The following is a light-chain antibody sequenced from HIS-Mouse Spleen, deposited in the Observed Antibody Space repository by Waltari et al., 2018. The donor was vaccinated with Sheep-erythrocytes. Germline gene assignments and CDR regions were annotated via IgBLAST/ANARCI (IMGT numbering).Light chain of an antibody. CDR1: SSNIAAGYH. Sequence: QSVLTQPPSVSGAPGPRVTISCPGSSSNIAAGYHVHWYQQLPGTAPKLLIYGNSNRPSGVPDRFSGSKSGTSASLAITGLQAEDEADYYCQSYDSSLSAVVFGGGTKLTVL. J-gene: IGLJ2*01. CDR3: QSYDSSLSAVV. V-gene: IGLV1-40*01. CDR2: GNS.